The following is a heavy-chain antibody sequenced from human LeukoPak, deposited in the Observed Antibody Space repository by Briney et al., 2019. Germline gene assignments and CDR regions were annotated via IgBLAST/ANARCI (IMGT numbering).Heavy chain of an antibody. V-gene: IGHV3-23*01. CDR2: ISDGGDGT. CDR1: GFGLWRYA. J-gene: IGHJ5*02. CDR3: AREDLDGSGSYNWFDP. D-gene: IGHD3-10*01. Sequence: GGSLRLSCAASGFGLWRYAMSWVRQAPGKGLEWVAGISDGGDGTHYADSVKGRFTISRDNSKNTLYLQMNSLRAEDTAVYYCAREDLDGSGSYNWFDPWGQGTLVTVSS.